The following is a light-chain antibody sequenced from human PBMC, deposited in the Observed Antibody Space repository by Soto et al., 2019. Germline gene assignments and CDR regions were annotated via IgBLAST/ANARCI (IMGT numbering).Light chain of an antibody. J-gene: IGKJ1*01. V-gene: IGKV3-15*01. Sequence: ETVMTQSPASLSVSPGERATLSCRASQSVFSNLAWYQQKPGQAPRLLIYGASTRVTGIPARFSGSGSGTDFPLTISSLQSEDFAIYSCQQYNSWPLTFGQGTKVEIK. CDR1: QSVFSN. CDR2: GAS. CDR3: QQYNSWPLT.